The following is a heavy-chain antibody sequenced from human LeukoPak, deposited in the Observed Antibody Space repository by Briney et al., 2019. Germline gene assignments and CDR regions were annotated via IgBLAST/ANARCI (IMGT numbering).Heavy chain of an antibody. CDR2: ISSGAKTI. CDR3: ARANWFDP. Sequence: PGGSLRLSCSASGFTFSSYEMNWVRQAPGKGLEWVSSISSGAKTIYYADSVKGRFTISRDNAKNSLYLQMNSLRAEDTAVYYCARANWFDPWGQGTLVTVSS. J-gene: IGHJ5*02. CDR1: GFTFSSYE. V-gene: IGHV3-48*03.